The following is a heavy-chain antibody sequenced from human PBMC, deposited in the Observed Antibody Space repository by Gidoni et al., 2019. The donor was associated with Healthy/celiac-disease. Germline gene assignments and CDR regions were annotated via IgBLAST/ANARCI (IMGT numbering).Heavy chain of an antibody. Sequence: EVQLVESGGGLVRPGGSLRLSCADSGLPFSNAWLNWVRQAPGKGLEWVGRIKSKTDGGTTDYAAPVKGRFTISRDDSKNTLYLQMNSLKTEDTAVYYCTTATVTEYYYYGMDVWGQGTTVTVSS. CDR3: TTATVTEYYYYGMDV. V-gene: IGHV3-15*07. CDR1: GLPFSNAW. CDR2: IKSKTDGGTT. D-gene: IGHD4-4*01. J-gene: IGHJ6*02.